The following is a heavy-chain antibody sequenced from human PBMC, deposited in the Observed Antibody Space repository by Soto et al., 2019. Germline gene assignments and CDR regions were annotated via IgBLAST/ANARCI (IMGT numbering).Heavy chain of an antibody. V-gene: IGHV4-30-2*01. Sequence: SETLSLTCAVSGGSISSGGYSWSWIRQPPGKGREWIGYIYQSGSTYYNPSLKSRVTISVDRSKNQFTLKLSSVTAADTAVYYCARDGWFGELPNWFDPWGQGTLVTVSS. J-gene: IGHJ5*02. CDR3: ARDGWFGELPNWFDP. CDR1: GGSISSGGYS. CDR2: IYQSGST. D-gene: IGHD3-10*01.